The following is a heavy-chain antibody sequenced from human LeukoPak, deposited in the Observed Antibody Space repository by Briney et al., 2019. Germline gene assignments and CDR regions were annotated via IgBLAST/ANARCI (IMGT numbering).Heavy chain of an antibody. CDR2: ISYDGSNK. Sequence: GGSLRLSCAASGFTFSSYAMHWVRQAPGKGLEWVAVISYDGSNKYYADSVKGRFTISRDNSKNTLYLQMNSLRAEDTTVYYCAREGSIVTTSRWPPFDYWGQRTRVTVSS. D-gene: IGHD4-11*01. V-gene: IGHV3-30-3*01. CDR3: AREGSIVTTSRWPPFDY. CDR1: GFTFSSYA. J-gene: IGHJ4*02.